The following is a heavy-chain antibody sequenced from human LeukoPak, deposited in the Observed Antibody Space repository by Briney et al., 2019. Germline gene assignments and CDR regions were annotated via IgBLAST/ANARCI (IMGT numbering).Heavy chain of an antibody. D-gene: IGHD2-21*02. CDR2: IVWNGGST. J-gene: IGHJ5*02. CDR3: VRDSPKTAGTYNWFDT. V-gene: IGHV3-20*04. CDR1: GFTFDDYG. Sequence: PGGSLRLSCAASGFTFDDYGMDWVRQAPGKGLEWVSGIVWNGGSTNYADSVKGRFTISRDNAKNSLYLQMNSLRVEDTAFYYCVRDSPKTAGTYNWFDTWGRGTQVTVSS.